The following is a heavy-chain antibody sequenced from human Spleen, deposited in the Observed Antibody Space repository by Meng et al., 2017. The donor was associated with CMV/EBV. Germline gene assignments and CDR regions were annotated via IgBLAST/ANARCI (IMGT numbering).Heavy chain of an antibody. Sequence: QVPLQESGPGLVKPSETLSLTCTVSGGSISSYYWSWIRQPPGKGLEWIAYFYHTGSANNNPSLKSRVTVSLDASKSQFSLTLNSVTAADTATYYCAGSRPGGGACDYWGQGILVTVSS. J-gene: IGHJ4*02. D-gene: IGHD3-16*01. CDR1: GGSISSYY. CDR3: AGSRPGGGACDY. CDR2: FYHTGSA. V-gene: IGHV4-59*12.